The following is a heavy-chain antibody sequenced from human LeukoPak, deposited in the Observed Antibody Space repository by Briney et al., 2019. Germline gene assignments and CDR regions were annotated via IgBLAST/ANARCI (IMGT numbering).Heavy chain of an antibody. V-gene: IGHV4-39*07. CDR3: ARGTSSSWHYFDY. J-gene: IGHJ4*02. CDR1: GGSISSSSYY. D-gene: IGHD6-13*01. Sequence: SETLSLTCTVSGGSISSSSYYWGWIRQPPGKGLEWIGSIYYSGSTYYNPSLKSRVTISVDTSKNQFSLKLSSVTAADTAVYYCARGTSSSWHYFDYWGQGTLVTVSS. CDR2: IYYSGST.